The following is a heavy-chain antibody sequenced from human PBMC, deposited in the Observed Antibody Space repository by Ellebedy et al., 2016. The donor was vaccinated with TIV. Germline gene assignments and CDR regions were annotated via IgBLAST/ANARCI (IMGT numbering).Heavy chain of an antibody. CDR1: GYTFTSYG. CDR2: IIPIFGTA. D-gene: IGHD6-19*01. V-gene: IGHV1-69*06. Sequence: AASVKVSCKASGYTFTSYGISWVRQAPGQGLEWMGGIIPIFGTAIYAQKFQGRVTMTEDTSTDTAYMELSSLRSEDTAVYYCATGVQWLGSLTGAWGQGTLVTVSS. CDR3: ATGVQWLGSLTGA. J-gene: IGHJ4*02.